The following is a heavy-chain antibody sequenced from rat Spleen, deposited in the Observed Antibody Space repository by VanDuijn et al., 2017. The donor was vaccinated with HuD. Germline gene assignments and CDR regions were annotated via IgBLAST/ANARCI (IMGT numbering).Heavy chain of an antibody. Sequence: EVQLVESGGGLVQPGRSMKLSCAASGLSFSNYDMAWVRQAPTKGLEWVATISYDGSSTYYRDSVKGRFTISRDNAKSTLYLQMDSLRSEDTATYYCARHDYSSYFWEWGQGTLVTVSS. V-gene: IGHV5-29*01. J-gene: IGHJ3*01. CDR3: ARHDYSSYFWE. CDR2: ISYDGSST. D-gene: IGHD1-2*01. CDR1: GLSFSNYD.